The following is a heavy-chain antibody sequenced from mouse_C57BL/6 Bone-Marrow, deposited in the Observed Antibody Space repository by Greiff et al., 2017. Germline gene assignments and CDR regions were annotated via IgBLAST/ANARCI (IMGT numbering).Heavy chain of an antibody. CDR2: IRNKANGYTT. Sequence: EVQRVESGGGLVQPGGSLSLSCAASGFTFTDYYMSWVRQPPGKALEWLGFIRNKANGYTTEYSASVKGRFTISRDNSQSILYLQMNALRAEDSATYYCARLTGPAWFAYWGQGTLVTVSA. CDR3: ARLTGPAWFAY. CDR1: GFTFTDYY. D-gene: IGHD4-1*01. V-gene: IGHV7-3*01. J-gene: IGHJ3*01.